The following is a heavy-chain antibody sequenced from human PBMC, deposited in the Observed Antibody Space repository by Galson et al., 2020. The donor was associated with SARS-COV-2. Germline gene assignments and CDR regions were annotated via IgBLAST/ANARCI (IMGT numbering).Heavy chain of an antibody. Sequence: SDTLSLPFAVYGGSFRGYSWTWIRQPPGKGLEWIGEINFVGDTNYSPSPRSRVTLSVDTTKTQFSLNLRSVSAPDTALYYCTRGHPGVVPSPVVGLGRLCSYYYMDGWGKGTCVTFSS. CDR3: TRGHPGVVPSPVVGLGRLCSYYYMDG. D-gene: IGHD2-2*01. CDR1: GGSFRGYS. J-gene: IGHJ6*03. CDR2: INFVGDT. V-gene: IGHV4-34*01.